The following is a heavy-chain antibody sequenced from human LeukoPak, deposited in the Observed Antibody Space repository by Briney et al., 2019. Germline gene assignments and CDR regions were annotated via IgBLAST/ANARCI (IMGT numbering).Heavy chain of an antibody. J-gene: IGHJ4*02. CDR3: AREPRVVAATTDY. D-gene: IGHD2-15*01. Sequence: SETLSLTCTVSGGSISSSSYYWGWIRQPPGKGLEWIGSIYYSGSTYYNPSPKSRVTISVDTSKNQFSLKLSSVTAADTAVYYCAREPRVVAATTDYSGQGNLVTVAS. V-gene: IGHV4-39*02. CDR1: GGSISSSSYY. CDR2: IYYSGST.